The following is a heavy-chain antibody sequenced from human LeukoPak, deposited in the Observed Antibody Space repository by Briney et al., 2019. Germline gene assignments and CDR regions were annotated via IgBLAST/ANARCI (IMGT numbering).Heavy chain of an antibody. V-gene: IGHV1-2*02. CDR1: GYTFTGYY. CDR3: ARVHWGSVGVVDY. Sequence: GASVKVSCKASGYTFTGYYMHWVRQAPGQGLEWMGWINPNSGGTNYAQKFQGRVTMTRDTSISTAYMELSRLRSDDTAVYYCARVHWGSVGVVDYWGQGTLVTVSS. CDR2: INPNSGGT. D-gene: IGHD7-27*01. J-gene: IGHJ4*02.